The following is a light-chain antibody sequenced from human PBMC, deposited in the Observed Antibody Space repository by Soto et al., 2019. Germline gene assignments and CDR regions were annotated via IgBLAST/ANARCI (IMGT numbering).Light chain of an antibody. CDR2: GNN. CDR1: SSNIGAGYD. V-gene: IGLV1-40*01. CDR3: QSYDSSLSGSDV. Sequence: QSVLTQPPSVSGAPGQRVTISCTGSSSNIGAGYDVHWYQRLPGTAPKVLIYGNNNRPSGVPDRFSGSKSGTSASLAIAGLQAEDEADDYCQSYDSSLSGSDVFGTGTKVTVL. J-gene: IGLJ1*01.